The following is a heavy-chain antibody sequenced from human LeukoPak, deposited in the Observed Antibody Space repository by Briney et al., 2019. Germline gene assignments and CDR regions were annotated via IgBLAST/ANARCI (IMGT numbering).Heavy chain of an antibody. CDR3: ARVWVFSYVS. V-gene: IGHV3-21*01. CDR1: GFTFSSYN. Sequence: GGSLRLSCVASGFTFSSYNMNWVRQAPGKGLEWVSSISSSGSYIYYADSVKGRFTISRDSAKNSLYLQMNSLRAEDTAMYYCARVWVFSYVSWGQGTLVTVSS. CDR2: ISSSGSYI. J-gene: IGHJ4*02. D-gene: IGHD1-26*01.